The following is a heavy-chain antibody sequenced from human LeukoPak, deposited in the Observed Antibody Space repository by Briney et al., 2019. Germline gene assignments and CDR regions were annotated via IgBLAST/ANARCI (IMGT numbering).Heavy chain of an antibody. Sequence: RFTISRDNSKNTLYLQMGSLRAEDMAVYYCSTATYAVYYYGMDVWGQGTTVTVSS. J-gene: IGHJ6*02. V-gene: IGHV3-64*01. CDR3: STATYAVYYYGMDV. D-gene: IGHD2-15*01.